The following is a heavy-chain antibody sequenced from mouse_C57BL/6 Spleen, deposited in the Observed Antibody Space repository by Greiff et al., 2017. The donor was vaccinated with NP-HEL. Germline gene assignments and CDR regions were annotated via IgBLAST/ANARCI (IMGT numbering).Heavy chain of an antibody. CDR3: ARVAYYGSSYGYFDV. V-gene: IGHV3-6*01. Sequence: EVKLQESGPGLVKPSQSLSLTCSVTGYSITSGYYWNWIRQFPGNKLEWMGYISYDGSNNYNPSLKNRISITRDTSKNLFFLKLISVTTDDTATYYFARVAYYGSSYGYFDVWGTGTTVTVSS. CDR2: ISYDGSN. CDR1: GYSITSGYY. J-gene: IGHJ1*03. D-gene: IGHD1-1*01.